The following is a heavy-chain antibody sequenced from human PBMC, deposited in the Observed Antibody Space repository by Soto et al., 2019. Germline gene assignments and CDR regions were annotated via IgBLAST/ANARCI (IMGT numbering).Heavy chain of an antibody. J-gene: IGHJ4*02. CDR3: ARGRGVGTTVTIDY. D-gene: IGHD4-17*01. CDR1: GGSISSGGYS. Sequence: PSETLSLTCAVSGGSISSGGYSWSWIRQPPGKGLEWIGYIYHSGSTYYNQSLKSRVTISVDRSKNQFSLNLSSVTAADTAVYYCARGRGVGTTVTIDYWGQGTLVTVSS. CDR2: IYHSGST. V-gene: IGHV4-30-2*01.